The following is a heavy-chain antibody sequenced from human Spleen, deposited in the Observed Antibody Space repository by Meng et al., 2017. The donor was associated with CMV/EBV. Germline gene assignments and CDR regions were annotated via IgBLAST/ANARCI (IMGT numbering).Heavy chain of an antibody. CDR3: ASYSTFMTTGIPRFYYRAMDV. J-gene: IGHJ6*02. Sequence: LRLSCNVSGGSISSGGYYWSWIRQHPGKGLEWIGHIDDSGSTLYNPSLKSRLTISVDTSKNHFSLKLTSATAADTAVYFCASYSTFMTTGIPRFYYRAMDVWGQGTTVTVSS. CDR2: IDDSGST. V-gene: IGHV4-31*03. D-gene: IGHD4-11*01. CDR1: GGSISSGGYY.